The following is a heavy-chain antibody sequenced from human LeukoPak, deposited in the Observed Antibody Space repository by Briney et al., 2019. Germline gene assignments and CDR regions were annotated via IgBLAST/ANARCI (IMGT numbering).Heavy chain of an antibody. D-gene: IGHD1-26*01. V-gene: IGHV3-21*01. Sequence: PGGSLRLSCAASGFTFSSYSMNWVRQAPGKGLEWVSSISSSSSYIYYADSVKGRFTISRDNAKNSLYPQMNSLKAEDTAVYYCARAESGSYHFDYWGQGTLVTVSS. CDR3: ARAESGSYHFDY. J-gene: IGHJ4*02. CDR2: ISSSSSYI. CDR1: GFTFSSYS.